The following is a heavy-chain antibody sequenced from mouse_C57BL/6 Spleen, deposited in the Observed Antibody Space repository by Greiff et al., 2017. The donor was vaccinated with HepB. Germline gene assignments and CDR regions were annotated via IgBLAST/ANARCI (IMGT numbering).Heavy chain of an antibody. CDR2: IYPGDGDT. V-gene: IGHV1-82*01. CDR3: ERGDYDYDYWYFDV. J-gene: IGHJ1*03. D-gene: IGHD2-4*01. CDR1: GYAFSSSW. Sequence: QVQLQQSGPELVKPGASVKISCKASGYAFSSSWMNWVKQRPGKGLEWIGRIYPGDGDTNYNGKFKGKATLTADKSSSTAYMQLSSLTSEDSAVYVCERGDYDYDYWYFDVWGTGTTVTVSS.